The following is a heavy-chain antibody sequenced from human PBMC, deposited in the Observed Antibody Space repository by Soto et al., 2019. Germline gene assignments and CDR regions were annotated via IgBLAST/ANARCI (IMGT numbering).Heavy chain of an antibody. J-gene: IGHJ4*02. CDR2: IYYSGST. V-gene: IGHV4-31*03. CDR1: GGSISSGGYY. D-gene: IGHD3-10*01. CDR3: ARDRPHYGSGSYTVESLDY. Sequence: QVQLQESGPGLVKPSQTLSLTCTVSGGSISSGGYYWSWIRQHPGKGLEWIGYIYYSGSTYYNPSLKSRVTISGDTSKNQFSLKLSSVTAADTAVYYCARDRPHYGSGSYTVESLDYWGQGTLVTVSS.